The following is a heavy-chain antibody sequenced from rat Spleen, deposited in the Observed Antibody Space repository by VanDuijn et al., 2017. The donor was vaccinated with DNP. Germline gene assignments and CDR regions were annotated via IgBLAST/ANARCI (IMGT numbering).Heavy chain of an antibody. D-gene: IGHD1-5*01. CDR1: GFSLTSYA. CDR2: ISSGGNT. Sequence: QVRLRESGPGLVQPSHTLSLTCTVSGFSLTSYAVSWVRQPPGKGLEWIAAISSGGNTYYNSALKSRLSISMDTTKSQVFLKMDSLQTEYTATYFCTRDDIGTTRFDYWGQGVMFTVS. CDR3: TRDDIGTTRFDY. J-gene: IGHJ2*01. V-gene: IGHV2S12*01.